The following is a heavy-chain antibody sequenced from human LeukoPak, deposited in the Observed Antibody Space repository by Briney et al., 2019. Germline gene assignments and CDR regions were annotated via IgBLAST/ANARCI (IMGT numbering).Heavy chain of an antibody. V-gene: IGHV1-18*01. CDR1: GYTFTSYG. J-gene: IGHJ4*02. CDR3: ARDKDDYSSGSYFDY. Sequence: VASVKVSCKASGYTFTSYGISWVRQAPGQGLEWMGWISAYNGNTNYAQKLQGRVTMTTDTSTSTAYMELRSLRSDDTAVYYCARDKDDYSSGSYFDYWGQGTLVTVSS. CDR2: ISAYNGNT. D-gene: IGHD6-19*01.